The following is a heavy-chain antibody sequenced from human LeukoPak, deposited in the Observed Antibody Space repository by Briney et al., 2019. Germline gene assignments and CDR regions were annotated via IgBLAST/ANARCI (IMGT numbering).Heavy chain of an antibody. Sequence: SETLSLTCTVSGGSLSSYYWSWIRQPPGKGLEWIGYIYYSGSTNYNPSLKSRVTISVDTSKNQFSLKLSSVTAADTAVYYCARHLGYCSSTSCYSNAFDIWGQGTMVTISS. CDR1: GGSLSSYY. CDR3: ARHLGYCSSTSCYSNAFDI. CDR2: IYYSGST. J-gene: IGHJ3*02. V-gene: IGHV4-59*08. D-gene: IGHD2-2*01.